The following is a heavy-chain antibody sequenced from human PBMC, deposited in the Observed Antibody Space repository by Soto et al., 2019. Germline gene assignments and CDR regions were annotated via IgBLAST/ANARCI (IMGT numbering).Heavy chain of an antibody. Sequence: QVQLVQSGAEVKKPGASVKVSCKTSGYTFSSYDINWVRQATGQGLEWMGWMNPNSGNTAYAQKFQGRVTMTRNTSISTAYMALSSLRSEDKAVYYCARERSSGAFDIWGQGTMVTVYS. J-gene: IGHJ3*02. CDR2: MNPNSGNT. CDR3: ARERSSGAFDI. V-gene: IGHV1-8*01. CDR1: GYTFSSYD. D-gene: IGHD1-26*01.